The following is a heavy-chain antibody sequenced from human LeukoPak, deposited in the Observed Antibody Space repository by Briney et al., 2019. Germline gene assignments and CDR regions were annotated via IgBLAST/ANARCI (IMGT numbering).Heavy chain of an antibody. Sequence: HPGGSLRLSCAAPGFTFSSYEMNWVRQAPGKGLEWVAVISYDGSNKYYADSVKGRFTISRDNSKNTLYLQMNSLRAEDTAVYYCAKDRDYGGSFRWYYFDYWGQGTLVTVSS. CDR3: AKDRDYGGSFRWYYFDY. CDR1: GFTFSSYE. J-gene: IGHJ4*02. D-gene: IGHD4-23*01. CDR2: ISYDGSNK. V-gene: IGHV3-30*18.